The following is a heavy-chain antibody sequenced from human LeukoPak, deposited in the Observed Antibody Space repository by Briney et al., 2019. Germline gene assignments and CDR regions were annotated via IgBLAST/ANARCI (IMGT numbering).Heavy chain of an antibody. Sequence: PSETLSLTCTVSGGSISSYYWSWIRQPPGKGLEWIGYIYYSGSTNYNPSLKSRVTISVDTSKNQFSLKLCSVTAADTAVYYCARDPVTESPDYYYYYMDVWGKGTTVTVSS. V-gene: IGHV4-59*01. CDR3: ARDPVTESPDYYYYYMDV. J-gene: IGHJ6*03. CDR2: IYYSGST. CDR1: GGSISSYY. D-gene: IGHD2-8*02.